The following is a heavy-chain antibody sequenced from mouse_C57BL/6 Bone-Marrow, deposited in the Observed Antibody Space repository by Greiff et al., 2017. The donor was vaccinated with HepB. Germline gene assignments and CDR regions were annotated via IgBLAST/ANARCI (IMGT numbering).Heavy chain of an antibody. D-gene: IGHD1-1*01. J-gene: IGHJ4*01. Sequence: QVQLKESGPGLVAPSQSLSITCTVSGFSLTSYGVHWVRQPPGKGLEWLVVIWSDGSTNYNSAFKSRLSISKDNSKSQVFLKMNSLQTDDTAMYYCARHNDYFYYAMDYWGQGTSVTVSS. CDR2: IWSDGST. CDR3: ARHNDYFYYAMDY. CDR1: GFSLTSYG. V-gene: IGHV2-6-1*01.